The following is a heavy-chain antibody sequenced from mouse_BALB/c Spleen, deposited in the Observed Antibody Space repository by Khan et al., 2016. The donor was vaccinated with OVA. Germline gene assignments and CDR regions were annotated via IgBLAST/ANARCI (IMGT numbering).Heavy chain of an antibody. V-gene: IGHV9-3-1*01. Sequence: QIQLVQSGPELKKPGETVKISCKASGYTFTKYGMNWVKQAPGKGLKWMGWINTYTGEPTYVDDFKGRFAFSLETSASTAHLQIKNLKNEDTATYFCARVGCNGTMDYWGQGTSVTVSS. CDR1: GYTFTKYG. CDR2: INTYTGEP. J-gene: IGHJ4*01. CDR3: ARVGCNGTMDY.